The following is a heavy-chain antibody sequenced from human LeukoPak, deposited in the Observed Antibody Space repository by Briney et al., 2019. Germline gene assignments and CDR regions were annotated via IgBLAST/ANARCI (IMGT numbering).Heavy chain of an antibody. CDR1: GFTFSHAW. CDR2: ISTKTDGGTT. J-gene: IGHJ4*02. CDR3: IKSSGDWH. D-gene: IGHD2-21*02. Sequence: PGGSLRLSCTTSGFTFSHAWMTWVRQAPGKGLEWVGRISTKTDGGTTDYAAPVKGRFTISRDDSNNTLYLQMNSLKTEDTAVYYCIKSSGDWHWGQGTLVTVSS. V-gene: IGHV3-15*01.